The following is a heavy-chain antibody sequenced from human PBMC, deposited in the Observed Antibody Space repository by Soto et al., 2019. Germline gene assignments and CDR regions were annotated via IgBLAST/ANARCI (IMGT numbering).Heavy chain of an antibody. Sequence: ASVKVSCKASGYTFTSYGISWVRQAPGQGLEWMGRISAYNGNTNYAQKLQGRVTMTTDTSTSTAYMELRSLRSDDTAVYYCARGAYCGGDCYNIDYWGQGTLVTVSS. V-gene: IGHV1-18*01. CDR3: ARGAYCGGDCYNIDY. D-gene: IGHD2-21*02. CDR2: ISAYNGNT. J-gene: IGHJ4*02. CDR1: GYTFTSYG.